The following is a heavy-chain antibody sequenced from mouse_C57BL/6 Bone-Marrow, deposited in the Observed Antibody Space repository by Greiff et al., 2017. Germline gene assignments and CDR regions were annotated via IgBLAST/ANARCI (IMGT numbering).Heavy chain of an antibody. CDR1: GYTFTSHW. J-gene: IGHJ3*01. CDR3: ALDCCNYLTWFAY. Sequence: QVQLQQSGPELVRPGASVKISCKAPGYTFTSHWMQWVRQRPGQGLEWIGEIFPGSGSTYYNEKFKGKATLTVDTSSSTAYMQLSSLTSEDSAVXICALDCCNYLTWFAYWGQGTLVTVSA. V-gene: IGHV1-56*01. CDR2: IFPGSGST. D-gene: IGHD2-1*01.